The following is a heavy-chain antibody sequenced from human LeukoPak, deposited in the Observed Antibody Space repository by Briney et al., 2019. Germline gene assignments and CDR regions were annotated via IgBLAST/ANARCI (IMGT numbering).Heavy chain of an antibody. CDR1: GYTFTNYW. Sequence: GESLKISCKASGYTFTNYWIGWVRQMPGKDLEWMGTIYPGDSDTRYSPSFQGQVSISADKSTNTAYLQWSSLNASDTAIYYCARLSTPIVARYFDFWRQGTLVTVSP. D-gene: IGHD1-26*01. J-gene: IGHJ4*02. CDR3: ARLSTPIVARYFDF. V-gene: IGHV5-51*01. CDR2: IYPGDSDT.